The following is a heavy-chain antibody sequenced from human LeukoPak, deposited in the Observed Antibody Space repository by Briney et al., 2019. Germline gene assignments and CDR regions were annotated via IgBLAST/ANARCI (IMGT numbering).Heavy chain of an antibody. V-gene: IGHV3-53*01. CDR2: IYSGGST. D-gene: IGHD3-9*01. CDR1: GFAASSNY. Sequence: GGSLRLSRAVSGFAASSNYMNWVRQAPGKGLKWVSVIYSGGSTYYADSVKGRFTISRDNSKSTLYLQMNSLRVEDTAVYYCARAYISPHAFDIWGQGTMVTVSS. CDR3: ARAYISPHAFDI. J-gene: IGHJ3*02.